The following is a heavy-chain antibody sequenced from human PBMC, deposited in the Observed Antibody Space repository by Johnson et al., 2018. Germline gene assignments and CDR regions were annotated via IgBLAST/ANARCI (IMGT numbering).Heavy chain of an antibody. CDR1: GFTFSNFG. CDR2: ISYDGRNK. J-gene: IGHJ3*02. CDR3: AKDRSVGYSSRWSDAFDI. V-gene: IGHV3-30*18. Sequence: QVQLQESGGGVVQPGRSLRLSCGASGFTFSNFGMHWVRQAPGKGLEWVADISYDGRNKNYADSVKGRFAISRDNSKNTLYVQMDSLRAEDTAVYYCAKDRSVGYSSRWSDAFDIWGPGTMVTVSS. D-gene: IGHD6-13*01.